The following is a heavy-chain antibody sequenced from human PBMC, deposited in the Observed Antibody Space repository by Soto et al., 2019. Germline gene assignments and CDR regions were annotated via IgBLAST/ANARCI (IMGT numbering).Heavy chain of an antibody. J-gene: IGHJ4*02. V-gene: IGHV3-7*01. CDR1: GFTFSNYW. CDR2: ITQDGSEK. CDR3: AGATYYGDYGGGFDY. D-gene: IGHD4-17*01. Sequence: EVQLVESGGGLVQPGGSLRLSCAASGFTFSNYWMSWVRQAPGEGLEWVANITQDGSEKYYVDSVKGRFTISRDNAKNSVYQQMNSLGAGGTAVYYCAGATYYGDYGGGFDYWGQGTLGTVSS.